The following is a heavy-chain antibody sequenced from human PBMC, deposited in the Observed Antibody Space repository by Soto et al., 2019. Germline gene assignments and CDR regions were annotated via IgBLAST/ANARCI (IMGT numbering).Heavy chain of an antibody. D-gene: IGHD3-3*01. V-gene: IGHV1-69*13. CDR1: GGTFSSYA. CDR2: IIPIFGTA. CDR3: ASPVRFLDWPPRYYGMDV. J-gene: IGHJ6*02. Sequence: ASVKVSCKASGGTFSSYAISWVRQAPGQGLEWMGGIIPIFGTANYAQRFQGRVTITADESTSTAYMELSSLRSEDTAVYYCASPVRFLDWPPRYYGMDVWGQGTTVTVSS.